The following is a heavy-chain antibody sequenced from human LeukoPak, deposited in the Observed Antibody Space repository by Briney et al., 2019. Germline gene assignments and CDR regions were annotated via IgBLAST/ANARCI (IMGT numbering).Heavy chain of an antibody. J-gene: IGHJ4*02. V-gene: IGHV3-23*01. D-gene: IGHD3-22*01. CDR1: GFTFSSFA. CDR2: ISGSGGST. CDR3: ANGYDSSGYYWYRAFDS. Sequence: PGGSLRLSCAASGFTFSSFAMSWVRQAPGKGLECVSAISGSGGSTYYAYSVRGRFTISRDNSKNTLYLQMNSLRAEDTAVYYCANGYDSSGYYWYRAFDSWGQGTLVTVSS.